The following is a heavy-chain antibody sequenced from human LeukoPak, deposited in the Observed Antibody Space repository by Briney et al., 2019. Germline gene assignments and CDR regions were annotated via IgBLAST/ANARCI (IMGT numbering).Heavy chain of an antibody. Sequence: PSETLSLTCTVSGGSISSYYWNWIRQPPGKGLEWIGYIYYSGNTNYNPSLKSRVTISVDTSKNQFSLKLSSVTAADTAVYYCARRRANAMDVWGQETTVTVSS. J-gene: IGHJ6*02. CDR2: IYYSGNT. CDR1: GGSISSYY. V-gene: IGHV4-59*01. CDR3: ARRRANAMDV.